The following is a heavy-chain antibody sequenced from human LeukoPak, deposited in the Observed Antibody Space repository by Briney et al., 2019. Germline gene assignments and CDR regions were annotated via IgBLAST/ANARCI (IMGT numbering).Heavy chain of an antibody. D-gene: IGHD2-2*01. J-gene: IGHJ4*02. CDR2: ISGGGGST. CDR1: GFTFSNYA. V-gene: IGHV3-23*01. CDR3: ARGGKYQFLSGY. Sequence: GGSLRLSCAASGFTFSNYAMSWVRQAPGKGLEWVSGISGGGGSTYYADSVKGRFTISRDNSKNTLYLQMNSLRADDTAVYYCARGGKYQFLSGYWGQGTLVTVSS.